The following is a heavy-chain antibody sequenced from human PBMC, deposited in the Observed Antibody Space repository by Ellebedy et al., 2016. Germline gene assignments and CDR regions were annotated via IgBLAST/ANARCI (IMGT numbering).Heavy chain of an antibody. Sequence: GESLKISXATSGFSFSNYFMTWIRRAPGKGLEWVATISGAGYTTFFADSVKGRFTISRDNFKNSVYLRMNSLRLEDTAVYYCRQGHYADLWGQGTLVTVSS. CDR1: GFSFSNYF. CDR3: RQGHYADL. CDR2: ISGAGYTT. D-gene: IGHD4-17*01. V-gene: IGHV3-23*01. J-gene: IGHJ4*01.